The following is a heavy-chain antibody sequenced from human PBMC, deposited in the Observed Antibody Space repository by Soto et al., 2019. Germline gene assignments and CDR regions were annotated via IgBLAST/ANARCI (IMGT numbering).Heavy chain of an antibody. D-gene: IGHD3-3*01. J-gene: IGHJ6*02. CDR3: SRGLKYYDFWSGIGAGRIEGYDYYGMDV. Sequence: GASVKVSCKASGYTFTSYDINWVRQATGQGLEWTGWMNPNSGNTGYAQKFQGRVTMTRDTSISTAYMELSSLRSEDTAVYYCSRGLKYYDFWSGIGAGRIEGYDYYGMDVWGQGTTVTVSS. CDR2: MNPNSGNT. V-gene: IGHV1-8*01. CDR1: GYTFTSYD.